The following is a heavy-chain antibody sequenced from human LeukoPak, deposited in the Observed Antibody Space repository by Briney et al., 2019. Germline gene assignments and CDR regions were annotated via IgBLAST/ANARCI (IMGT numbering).Heavy chain of an antibody. D-gene: IGHD6-13*01. Sequence: GGSLRLSCVVSGFTFSSYWMSWVRQAPGKGLEWVANIKHDGSEKYYVDSVKGRFTISRDNSKNTVYLQMNSLRAEDTAVYYCGRTTAGSGNWFDPWGQGTLVTVSP. CDR1: GFTFSSYW. CDR2: IKHDGSEK. V-gene: IGHV3-7*03. CDR3: GRTTAGSGNWFDP. J-gene: IGHJ5*02.